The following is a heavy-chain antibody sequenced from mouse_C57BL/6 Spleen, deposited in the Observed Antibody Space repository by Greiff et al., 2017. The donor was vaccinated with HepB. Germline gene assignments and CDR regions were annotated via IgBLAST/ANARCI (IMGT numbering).Heavy chain of an antibody. Sequence: QVQLQQPGAELVKPGASVKLSCKASGYTFTSYWMHWVKQRPGQGLEWIGMIHPNSGSTNYNEKFKSKATLTVDKSSSTAYMQLSSLTSEDSAVYYGARKGITTVVGDFDYWGQGTTLTVSS. V-gene: IGHV1-64*01. D-gene: IGHD1-1*01. CDR3: ARKGITTVVGDFDY. J-gene: IGHJ2*01. CDR1: GYTFTSYW. CDR2: IHPNSGST.